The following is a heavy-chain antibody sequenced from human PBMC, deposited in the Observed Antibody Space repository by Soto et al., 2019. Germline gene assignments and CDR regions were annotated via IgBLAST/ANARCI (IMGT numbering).Heavy chain of an antibody. V-gene: IGHV3-30*04. CDR1: GFTFSSYA. CDR3: AKDGRGSGRWQDY. J-gene: IGHJ4*02. D-gene: IGHD6-19*01. Sequence: PGGSLRLSCAASGFTFSSYAMHWVRQAPGKGLEWVAVISYDGSNKYYADSVKGRFTISRDNSKNTLYLQMNSLRAQDTAVYYCAKDGRGSGRWQDYWGQGTLVTVSS. CDR2: ISYDGSNK.